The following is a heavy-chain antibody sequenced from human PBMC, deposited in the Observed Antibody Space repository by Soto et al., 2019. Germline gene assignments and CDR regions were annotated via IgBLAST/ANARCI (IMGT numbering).Heavy chain of an antibody. Sequence: WIRQPPGKGLEWVGRVASSPEGYRTTYGASVKGRFTISRDDSQNTAHLQMNSLKTEDTAIYYCNKFSGSSSAPAALGPGTLVTVSS. CDR3: NKFSGSSSAPAA. D-gene: IGHD1-26*01. V-gene: IGHV3-73*01. J-gene: IGHJ5*02. CDR2: VASSPEGYRT.